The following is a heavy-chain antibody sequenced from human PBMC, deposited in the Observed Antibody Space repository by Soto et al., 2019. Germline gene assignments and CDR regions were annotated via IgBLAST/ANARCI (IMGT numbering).Heavy chain of an antibody. J-gene: IGHJ4*02. D-gene: IGHD1-26*01. CDR2: IKSKTDGGKT. Sequence: EVQLVESGGGLVKPGGSLRLSCAASGFTFSNAWMSWVRQAPGKGLEWVGRIKSKTDGGKTDYAAPVKGRFTISRDDSKNTLYLQMNSLKTEDTAVYYCTTEGGDWSWWEPAEYYFDYWGQGTLVTVSS. CDR1: GFTFSNAW. V-gene: IGHV3-15*01. CDR3: TTEGGDWSWWEPAEYYFDY.